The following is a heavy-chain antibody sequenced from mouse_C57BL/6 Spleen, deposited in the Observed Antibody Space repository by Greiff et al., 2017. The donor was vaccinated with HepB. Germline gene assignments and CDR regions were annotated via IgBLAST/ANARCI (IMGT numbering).Heavy chain of an antibody. CDR1: GYTFTDYN. Sequence: EVQLQQSGPELVKPGASVKIPCKASGYTFTDYNMDWVKQSHGKSLEWIGDINPNNGGTIYNQKFKGKATLTVDKSSSTAYMELRSLTSEDTAVYYCVLYYGNYSYAMDYWGQGTSVTVSS. D-gene: IGHD2-1*01. J-gene: IGHJ4*01. CDR2: INPNNGGT. CDR3: VLYYGNYSYAMDY. V-gene: IGHV1-18*01.